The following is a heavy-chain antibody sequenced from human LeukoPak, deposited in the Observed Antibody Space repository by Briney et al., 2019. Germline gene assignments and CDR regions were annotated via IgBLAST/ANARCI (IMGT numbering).Heavy chain of an antibody. J-gene: IGHJ4*02. V-gene: IGHV4-4*02. CDR2: IYHSGST. Sequence: SETLSLTCAVSGGSISSSNWWSWVRQPPGKGLEWIGEIYHSGSTNYNPSLKSRVTISVDKSKNQFSLKLSSVTAADTAVYYCARAGSYRNYYFDYWGQGTLVTVSS. CDR1: GGSISSSNW. CDR3: ARAGSYRNYYFDY. D-gene: IGHD1-26*01.